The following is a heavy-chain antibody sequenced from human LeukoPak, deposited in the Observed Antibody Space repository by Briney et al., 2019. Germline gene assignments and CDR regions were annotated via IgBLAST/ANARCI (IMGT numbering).Heavy chain of an antibody. CDR1: GFTFSSCG. CDR3: ATETIGRRYDY. CDR2: IGPTGTDR. Sequence: PGGSLRLSCAASGFTFSSCGFNWVRQPPGKGLEWVSSIGPTGTDRYYADSVRGRFTISRDNAKNSMYLQMDSLRDEDTAVYYCATETIGRRYDYWGQGTLLTVSS. J-gene: IGHJ4*02. V-gene: IGHV3-21*01. D-gene: IGHD1-14*01.